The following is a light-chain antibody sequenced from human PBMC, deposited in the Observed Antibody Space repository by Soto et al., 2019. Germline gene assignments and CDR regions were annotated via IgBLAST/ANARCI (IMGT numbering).Light chain of an antibody. CDR3: QQYNSYPST. Sequence: EIQMAQCPSTLSASVGDRVTITCRASQSISSWLAWYQQKPGKAPKLLIYDASSLESGVPSRFSGSGSGTEFTLTISRLQPDDFATYYCQQYNSYPSTFGQGTKVDIK. V-gene: IGKV1-5*01. CDR2: DAS. J-gene: IGKJ1*01. CDR1: QSISSW.